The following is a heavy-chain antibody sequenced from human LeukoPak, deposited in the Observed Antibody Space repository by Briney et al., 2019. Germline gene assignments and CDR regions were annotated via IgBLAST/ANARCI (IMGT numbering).Heavy chain of an antibody. CDR2: IRYDGSNK. CDR3: AKAPLRVVPAAMYFDY. Sequence: GGSLRLSCAASGFTFSSYAMSWVRQAPGKGLEWVAFIRYDGSNKYYADSVKGRFTISRDNSKNTLYLQMNSLRAEDTAVYYCAKAPLRVVPAAMYFDYWGQGTLVTVSS. J-gene: IGHJ4*02. CDR1: GFTFSSYA. D-gene: IGHD2-2*01. V-gene: IGHV3-30*02.